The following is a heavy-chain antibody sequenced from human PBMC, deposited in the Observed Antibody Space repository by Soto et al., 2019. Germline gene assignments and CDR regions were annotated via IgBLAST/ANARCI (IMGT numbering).Heavy chain of an antibody. D-gene: IGHD5-12*01. J-gene: IGHJ4*02. CDR2: ISGSGGST. CDR1: GFTFSSYA. Sequence: EVQLLESGGGLVQPGGSLRLSCAASGFTFSSYAMSWVRQAPGKGLEWVSAISGSGGSTYYADSVKGRFTISRDNXKNTLYLQMNSLRAEDTAVYYCAKNSGYDYGGNDYWGQGTLVTVSS. CDR3: AKNSGYDYGGNDY. V-gene: IGHV3-23*01.